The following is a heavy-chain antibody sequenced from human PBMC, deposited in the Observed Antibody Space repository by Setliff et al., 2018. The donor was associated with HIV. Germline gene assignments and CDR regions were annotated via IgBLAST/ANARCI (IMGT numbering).Heavy chain of an antibody. V-gene: IGHV4-39*01. CDR1: GASINGGRFY. CDR3: ARQGQLGSE. J-gene: IGHJ4*02. Sequence: PSETLSLTCNVLGASINGGRFYWGWIRQPPGKALEWLGSVFHSGSDYYNQSHKSRVIISVDTSRNHFSLTLNSVTAADTAVYYCARQGQLGSEWGQGTLVTVSS. CDR2: VFHSGSD. D-gene: IGHD1-1*01.